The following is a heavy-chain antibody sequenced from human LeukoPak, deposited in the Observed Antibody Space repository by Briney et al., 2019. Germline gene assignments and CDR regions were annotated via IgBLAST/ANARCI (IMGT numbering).Heavy chain of an antibody. V-gene: IGHV4-61*01. CDR2: IFYSGST. CDR3: ARDQVDTGTIDH. Sequence: PSETLSLTCTVSGGSISSSSYCWGWIRQPPGKGLEWIGYIFYSGSTNYNPSLKSRATISADTSKNQSSLKLSSVTAADTAVYYCARDQVDTGTIDHWGQGILVTVSS. D-gene: IGHD5-18*01. J-gene: IGHJ4*02. CDR1: GGSISSSSYC.